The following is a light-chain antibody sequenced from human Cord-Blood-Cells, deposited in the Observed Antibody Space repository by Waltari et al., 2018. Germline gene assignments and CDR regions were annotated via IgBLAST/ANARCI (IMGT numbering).Light chain of an antibody. V-gene: IGKV1-5*03. CDR3: QQYNSYCT. CDR1: QGISSW. Sequence: DIQLTQSPSTLSASVGDRVTITCRASQGISSWLAWYQQKPGKAPKLLVYKASSLESGVPSRFSGSGSGTEFTLTISSLQPDDSATYYCQQYNSYCTFGQGTKVEIK. J-gene: IGKJ1*01. CDR2: KAS.